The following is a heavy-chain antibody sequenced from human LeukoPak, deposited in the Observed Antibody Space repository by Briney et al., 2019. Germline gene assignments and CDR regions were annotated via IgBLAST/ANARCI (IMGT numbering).Heavy chain of an antibody. CDR3: MKGGGTMVRGVIILYY. CDR2: ISSNGGST. V-gene: IGHV3-64D*06. CDR1: GFTFSSYA. J-gene: IGHJ4*02. Sequence: GGSLRLSCSASGFTFSSYAMHWVRQAPGKGLEYVSAISSNGGSTYYADSVKGRFTISRDNSKNTLYLQMSSLRAEDTAVYYCMKGGGTMVRGVIILYYWGQGTLVTVSS. D-gene: IGHD3-10*01.